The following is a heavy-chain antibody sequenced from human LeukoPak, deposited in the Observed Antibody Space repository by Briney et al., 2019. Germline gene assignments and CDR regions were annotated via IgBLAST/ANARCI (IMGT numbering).Heavy chain of an antibody. CDR3: ARGYSSSWYRHNWFDP. CDR2: ISSSSSYI. CDR1: GFTFSSYS. J-gene: IGHJ5*02. V-gene: IGHV3-21*01. Sequence: GGSLRLSCAASGFTFSSYSMTWVRQAPGKGLEWVSSISSSSSYIYYADSVKGRFTISRDNAKNSLYLQMNSLRAEDTAVYYCARGYSSSWYRHNWFDPWGQGTLVTVSS. D-gene: IGHD6-13*01.